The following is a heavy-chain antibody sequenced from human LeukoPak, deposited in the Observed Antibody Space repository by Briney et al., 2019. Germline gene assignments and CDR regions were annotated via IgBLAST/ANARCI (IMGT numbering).Heavy chain of an antibody. Sequence: GGSLRLSCSASGFTFSSYAMHWVRQAPGKGLEYVSAISSNGGSTYYADSVKGRFTISRDNSKNTLYLQMSSLRAEDTAVYYCAKGVRGYSYGCFDYWGQGTLVTVSS. CDR2: ISSNGGST. D-gene: IGHD5-18*01. CDR3: AKGVRGYSYGCFDY. V-gene: IGHV3-64D*06. CDR1: GFTFSSYA. J-gene: IGHJ4*02.